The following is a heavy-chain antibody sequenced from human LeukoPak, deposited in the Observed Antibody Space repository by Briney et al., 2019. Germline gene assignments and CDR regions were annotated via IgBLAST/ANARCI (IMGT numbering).Heavy chain of an antibody. D-gene: IGHD3-22*01. V-gene: IGHV3-23*01. Sequence: GGSLRLSCAASGFTFSAYAMSWVRQAPGKGLEWVSALSGSGDGTYHAESVKGRFTMSRDNSKNMLYLQMNSLRAEDTAVYYCAKGGPQLYYDSSGYYFLDYWGQGTLVTVSP. CDR3: AKGGPQLYYDSSGYYFLDY. J-gene: IGHJ4*02. CDR1: GFTFSAYA. CDR2: LSGSGDGT.